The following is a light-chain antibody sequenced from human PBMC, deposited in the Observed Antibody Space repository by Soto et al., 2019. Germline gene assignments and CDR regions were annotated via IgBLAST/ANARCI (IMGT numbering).Light chain of an antibody. CDR1: QSIDTW. CDR3: QKYNSYRA. V-gene: IGKV1-5*03. CDR2: KAS. J-gene: IGKJ1*01. Sequence: DIQMTQFPSTLSASVGDRVTITCRASQSIDTWLAWHQQKPGQAPKLLISKASSLESGVPSRFSGSGSGTEFTLTISSLQPDDSATYYCQKYNSYRAFAQGTKVDI.